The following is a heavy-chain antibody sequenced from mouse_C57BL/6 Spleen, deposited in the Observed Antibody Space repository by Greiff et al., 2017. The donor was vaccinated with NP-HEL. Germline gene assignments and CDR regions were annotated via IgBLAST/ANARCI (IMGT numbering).Heavy chain of an antibody. D-gene: IGHD2-1*01. CDR2: IHPSDSDT. Sequence: QVQLQQPGAELVKPGASVKVSCKASGYTFTSYWMHWVKQRPGQGLEWIGRIHPSDSDTNYNQKFKGKATLTVDKSSCTAYMQLSSLTSEDSAVYYCAIYGNYPRMDYWSQGTSVTVSS. V-gene: IGHV1-74*01. J-gene: IGHJ4*01. CDR3: AIYGNYPRMDY. CDR1: GYTFTSYW.